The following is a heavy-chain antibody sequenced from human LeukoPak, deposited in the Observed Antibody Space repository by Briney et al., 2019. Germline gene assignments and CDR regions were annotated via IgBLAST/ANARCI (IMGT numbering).Heavy chain of an antibody. V-gene: IGHV1-69*04. CDR1: GYTFTDYY. Sequence: ASVKVSCKTYGYTFTDYYMHWVRQAPGHGLEWMGRIIPILGIANYAQKFQGRVTITADKSTSTAYMELSSLRSEDTAVYYCARGGEYSGSYDAFDIWGQGTMVTVSS. J-gene: IGHJ3*02. CDR2: IIPILGIA. D-gene: IGHD1-26*01. CDR3: ARGGEYSGSYDAFDI.